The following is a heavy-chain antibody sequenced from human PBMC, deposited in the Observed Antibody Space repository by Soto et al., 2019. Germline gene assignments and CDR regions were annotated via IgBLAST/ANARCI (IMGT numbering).Heavy chain of an antibody. D-gene: IGHD5-12*01. Sequence: SETLSLTCTVSGGSISSYYWSWIRQPPGKGLEWIGYIYYSGSTNYNPSLKSRVTISVDTSKNQFSLKLSSVTAADTAVYYCARQTGEWLRSGHDDAFDIWGQGTMVTVSS. V-gene: IGHV4-59*08. CDR3: ARQTGEWLRSGHDDAFDI. CDR2: IYYSGST. J-gene: IGHJ3*02. CDR1: GGSISSYY.